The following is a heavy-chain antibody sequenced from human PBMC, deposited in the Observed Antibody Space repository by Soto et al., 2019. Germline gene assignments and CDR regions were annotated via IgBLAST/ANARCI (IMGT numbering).Heavy chain of an antibody. J-gene: IGHJ6*02. CDR2: INHSGST. CDR1: GGSFSGYY. CDR3: VRARRGHYYYYGMDV. V-gene: IGHV4-34*01. Sequence: SETLSLTCAVYGGSFSGYYWSWIRQPPGKGLEWIGEINHSGSTNYNPSLKSRVTISVDTSKNQFSLKLSSVTAADTAVYYCVRARRGHYYYYGMDVWGQGTTVPV.